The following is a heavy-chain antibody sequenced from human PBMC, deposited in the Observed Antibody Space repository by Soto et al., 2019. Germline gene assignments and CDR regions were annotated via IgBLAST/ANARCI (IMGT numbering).Heavy chain of an antibody. CDR2: ISTYNGNT. V-gene: IGHV1-18*01. D-gene: IGHD2-21*01. Sequence: ASVKVSCKASGYTFTSYGISWVRQAPGQGLEWMGWISTYNGNTNYAQKVQGRVTMTTDTSTSTAYMELRSLRFDDTAVYYCARVALVISDFDYWGQGTLVTVSS. CDR3: ARVALVISDFDY. J-gene: IGHJ4*02. CDR1: GYTFTSYG.